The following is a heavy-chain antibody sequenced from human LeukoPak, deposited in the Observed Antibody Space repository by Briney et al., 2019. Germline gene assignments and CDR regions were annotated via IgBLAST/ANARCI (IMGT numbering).Heavy chain of an antibody. CDR1: GYSFTSYY. Sequence: GASGKVSCKASGYSFTSYYMDWVRHAPGQGLEWMEIINPSGGSTSYAQKFQGRVTMTRDTSTSTVYMELSSLRSEDTAVYYCARVPYSSGWGDYWGQGTLVTVSS. CDR3: ARVPYSSGWGDY. V-gene: IGHV1-46*01. D-gene: IGHD6-19*01. J-gene: IGHJ4*02. CDR2: INPSGGST.